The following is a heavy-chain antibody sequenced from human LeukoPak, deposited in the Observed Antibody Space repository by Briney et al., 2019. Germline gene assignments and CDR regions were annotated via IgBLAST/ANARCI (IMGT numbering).Heavy chain of an antibody. V-gene: IGHV1-18*01. CDR1: GYTFTSYG. D-gene: IGHD3-3*01. Sequence: GASVKVSCKASGYTFTSYGISWVRRAPGQGLEWMGWISAYNGNTNYAQKLQGRVTMTTDTSTSTAYMELRSLRSDDTAVYYCASSEDYDFWSGYYTFDYWGQGTLVTVSS. CDR3: ASSEDYDFWSGYYTFDY. CDR2: ISAYNGNT. J-gene: IGHJ4*02.